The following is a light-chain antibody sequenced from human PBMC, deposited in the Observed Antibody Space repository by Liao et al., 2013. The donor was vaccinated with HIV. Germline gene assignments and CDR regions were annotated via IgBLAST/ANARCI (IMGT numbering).Light chain of an antibody. CDR2: QNN. J-gene: IGLJ3*02. Sequence: SYAVTQPPSVSVSPGQTASISCSGDKLGDQDVSWYQQKPGQSPVLVIFQNNMRPLEIPERFSGSNSGNTATLTINRVEAGDEADYYCQVWDRDKDHRVFGGGTKLTVL. CDR1: KLGDQD. CDR3: QVWDRDKDHRV. V-gene: IGLV3-1*01.